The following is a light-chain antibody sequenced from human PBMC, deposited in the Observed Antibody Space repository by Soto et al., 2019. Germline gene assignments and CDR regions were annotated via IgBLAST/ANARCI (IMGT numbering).Light chain of an antibody. V-gene: IGKV3-20*01. Sequence: EIVLTQSPGTLSLSPGERATLSCRASQSVSSNYLAWYQQKPGQPPRPLIYGASSRATGIPERFSGSGAGTDFTLTLSRLESEDFAVYCCQQYGRPPWTVGQGPKVEI. J-gene: IGKJ1*01. CDR2: GAS. CDR1: QSVSSNY. CDR3: QQYGRPPWT.